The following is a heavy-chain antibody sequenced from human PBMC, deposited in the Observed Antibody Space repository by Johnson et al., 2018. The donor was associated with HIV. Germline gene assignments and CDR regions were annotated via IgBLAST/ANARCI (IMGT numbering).Heavy chain of an antibody. J-gene: IGHJ3*02. D-gene: IGHD2-15*01. CDR3: AKAGEVVDDEWTFFDI. Sequence: VQLVESGGGLVQPGGSLRLSCAASGFTFSNAWMSWVRQAPGKGLEWVGRIKSKTDGGTTDYAAPVKGRFTISRDNSKSTLYLQMNSLTPEDTAVYYCAKAGEVVDDEWTFFDIWGQGTMVTVSS. V-gene: IGHV3-15*01. CDR1: GFTFSNAW. CDR2: IKSKTDGGTT.